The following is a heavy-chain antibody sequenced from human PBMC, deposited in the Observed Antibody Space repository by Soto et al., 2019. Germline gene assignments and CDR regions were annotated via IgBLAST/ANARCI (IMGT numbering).Heavy chain of an antibody. V-gene: IGHV1-69*01. CDR3: ARGGGPYVWFNEF. D-gene: IGHD2-15*01. CDR1: GGLFSSYA. Sequence: GQLVQSGAEVKKPGSSVKLSCKDSGGLFSSYAVSWVRQAPGQGLEWMGGIIPVFGTTYYAQKFQDRVTITADEATNTAYMELSSLTSEYTAIYYCARGGGPYVWFNEFWGQGSLVSVTS. J-gene: IGHJ4*02. CDR2: IIPVFGTT.